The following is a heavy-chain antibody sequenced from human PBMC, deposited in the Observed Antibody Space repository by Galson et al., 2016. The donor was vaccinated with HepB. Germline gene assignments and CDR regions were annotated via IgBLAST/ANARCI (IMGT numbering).Heavy chain of an antibody. CDR1: GFTVSSNY. V-gene: IGHV3-66*01. CDR2: IYSGGST. D-gene: IGHD4-11*01. CDR3: ARVMSVSDAFDI. J-gene: IGHJ3*02. Sequence: SLRLSCAASGFTVSSNYMSWVRQAPGKGLEWVSVIYSGGSTYYADSVKGRFTISRDNSKNTLHLQMNSLRAEDTAVYYCARVMSVSDAFDIWGQGTMVTVSS.